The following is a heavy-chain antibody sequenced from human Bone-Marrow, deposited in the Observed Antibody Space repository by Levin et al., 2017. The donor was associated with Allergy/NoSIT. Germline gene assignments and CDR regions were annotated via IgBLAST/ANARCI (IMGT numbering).Heavy chain of an antibody. CDR3: TIVSGSWFEEEMDH. D-gene: IGHD6-13*01. CDR2: IKSKGEGGTT. Sequence: GGSLRLSCAASGFRFSDAWMGWVRQALGKGLEWVGRIKSKGEGGTTDYAAPVKGRFTVSRDDSENTVYLEMDSLKTEDTGIYYCTIVSGSWFEEEMDHWGQGTLVTVSS. J-gene: IGHJ4*02. V-gene: IGHV3-15*01. CDR1: GFRFSDAW.